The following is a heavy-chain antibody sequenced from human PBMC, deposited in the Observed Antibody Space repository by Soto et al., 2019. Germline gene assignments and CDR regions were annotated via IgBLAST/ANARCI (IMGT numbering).Heavy chain of an antibody. CDR3: AKLSSGWELPYFDY. CDR1: GFTFSSYG. V-gene: IGHV3-30*18. Sequence: QVQLVESGGGVVQPGRSLRLSCAASGFTFSSYGMHWVRQAPGKGLEWVAVISYDGSNKYYADSVKGRFTISRDNSKNTLYLQMNSLRAEDTAVYYCAKLSSGWELPYFDYWGQGTLVTVSS. CDR2: ISYDGSNK. J-gene: IGHJ4*02. D-gene: IGHD1-26*01.